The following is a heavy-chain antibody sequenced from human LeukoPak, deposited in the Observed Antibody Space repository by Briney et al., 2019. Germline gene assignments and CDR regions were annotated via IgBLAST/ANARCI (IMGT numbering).Heavy chain of an antibody. CDR2: INSDGSSR. J-gene: IGHJ4*02. Sequence: GGSLRLSCAASGFTFSNYWMHWVRQAPGKGLVWVSRINSDGSSRNYADSVKGRFTISRNNAKNTLYLQMNSLRAEDTAVYYCASASSHRIAAGGDYWGQGTLVTVSS. V-gene: IGHV3-74*01. CDR1: GFTFSNYW. CDR3: ASASSHRIAAGGDY. D-gene: IGHD6-13*01.